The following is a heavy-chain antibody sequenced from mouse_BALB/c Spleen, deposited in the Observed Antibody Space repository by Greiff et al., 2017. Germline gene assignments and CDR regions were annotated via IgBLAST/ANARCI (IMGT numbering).Heavy chain of an antibody. J-gene: IGHJ3*01. Sequence: EVHLVESGAELVKPGASVKLSCTASGFNIKDTYMHWVKQRPEQGLEWIGRIDPANGNTKYDPKFQGKATITADTSSNTAYLQLSSLTSEDTAVYYCAQYGNYGGLFAYWGQGTLVTVSA. V-gene: IGHV14-3*02. D-gene: IGHD2-10*02. CDR2: IDPANGNT. CDR3: AQYGNYGGLFAY. CDR1: GFNIKDTY.